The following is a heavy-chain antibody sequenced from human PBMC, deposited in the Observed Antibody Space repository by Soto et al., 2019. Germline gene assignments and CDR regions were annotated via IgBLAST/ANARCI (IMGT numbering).Heavy chain of an antibody. J-gene: IGHJ6*02. CDR1: GFTLSTYG. Sequence: PVGSLRLSCAGSGFTLSTYGMTWVRQAPGKGLEWVSAITGTGGNTYYVDSVKGRFTSSGDNSKNMLYLQMNSVRVEDTAVYYCARIRGYWYGLDVWGQGTTVTVSS. CDR3: ARIRGYWYGLDV. CDR2: ITGTGGNT. V-gene: IGHV3-23*01.